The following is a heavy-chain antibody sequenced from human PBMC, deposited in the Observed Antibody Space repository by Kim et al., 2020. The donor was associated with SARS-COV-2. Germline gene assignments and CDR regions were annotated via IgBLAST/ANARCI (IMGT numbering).Heavy chain of an antibody. Sequence: ARRLQGRVTMTTDTSTSPAYMELRSLRSDDTAVYYCARGAVDIVATVDYWGQGTLVTVSS. V-gene: IGHV1-18*01. D-gene: IGHD5-12*01. CDR3: ARGAVDIVATVDY. J-gene: IGHJ4*02.